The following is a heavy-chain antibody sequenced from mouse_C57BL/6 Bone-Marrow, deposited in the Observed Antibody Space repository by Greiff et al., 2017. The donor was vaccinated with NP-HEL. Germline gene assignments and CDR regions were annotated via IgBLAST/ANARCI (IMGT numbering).Heavy chain of an antibody. CDR2: INPGSGGT. D-gene: IGHD2-4*01. V-gene: IGHV1-54*01. J-gene: IGHJ3*01. CDR1: GYAFTNYL. Sequence: QVQLQQSGAELVRPGTSVKVSCKASGYAFTNYLIEWVKQRPGQGLEWIGVINPGSGGTNYNEKFKGKATLTADKSSSTAYMQLSSLTSEDSAVYCCARGRIYYDYDEGGPWFAYWGQGTLVTVSA. CDR3: ARGRIYYDYDEGGPWFAY.